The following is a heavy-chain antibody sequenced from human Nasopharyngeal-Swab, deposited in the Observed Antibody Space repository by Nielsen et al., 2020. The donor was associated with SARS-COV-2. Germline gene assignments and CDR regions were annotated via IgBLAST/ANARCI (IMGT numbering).Heavy chain of an antibody. D-gene: IGHD6-19*01. CDR3: ARQCMAVVGPCSWLAP. J-gene: IGHJ5*02. V-gene: IGHV4-39*01. CDR2: IHSSGTT. Sequence: SETLSFTCIVSGGSISNDIHYWGWIRQAPGKGLRWIGNIHSSGTTFYNPSLRSRVTISVDTSSNQFSLNLSSVTASDTAVYYCARQCMAVVGPCSWLAPWGQGSLVTVST. CDR1: GGSISNDIHY.